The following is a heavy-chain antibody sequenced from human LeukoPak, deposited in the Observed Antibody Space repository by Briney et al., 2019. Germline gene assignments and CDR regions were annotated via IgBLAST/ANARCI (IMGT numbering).Heavy chain of an antibody. Sequence: SETLSLTCTVSGGFVSRESWTWIRQFPDKRLEWIGYISHSWATDYKPSLESRVTISRDTPKNQFFLNLNAVTAADTAVYFCARIEAGIVAVPARQPRPPPPRYCDYWGQGILLTVSS. V-gene: IGHV4-59*02. CDR1: GGFVSRES. CDR3: ARIEAGIVAVPARQPRPPPPRYCDY. CDR2: ISHSWAT. J-gene: IGHJ4*02. D-gene: IGHD2-2*01.